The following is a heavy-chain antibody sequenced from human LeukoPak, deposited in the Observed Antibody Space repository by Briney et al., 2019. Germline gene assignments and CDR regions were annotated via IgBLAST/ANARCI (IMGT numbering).Heavy chain of an antibody. CDR1: AYTFTNYH. CDR3: ARTTSFTASGYDY. D-gene: IGHD6-25*01. J-gene: IGHJ4*02. V-gene: IGHV1-8*03. CDR2: MNPNNGDS. Sequence: ASVTVSFTSSAYTFTNYHINWVRQATGQGLEWMGLMNPNNGDSGYAQKFQGRVTITRDSSISTSYMDLRSLRSDDTAVYFCARTTSFTASGYDYWGQGTLVTVSS.